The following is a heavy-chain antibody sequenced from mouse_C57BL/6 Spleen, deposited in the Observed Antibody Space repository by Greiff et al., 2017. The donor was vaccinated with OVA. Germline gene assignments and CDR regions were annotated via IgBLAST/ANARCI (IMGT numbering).Heavy chain of an antibody. CDR3: TRDHGGYYVGATDY. D-gene: IGHD2-3*01. J-gene: IGHJ4*01. Sequence: EVQLVESGEGLVKPGGSLKLSCAASGFTFSSYAMSWVRQTPEKRLEWVAYISSGGDYIYYADTVKGRFTISRDNARNTLYLQMSSLKSEDTAMYYCTRDHGGYYVGATDYWGQVTSVIVSS. CDR2: ISSGGDYI. V-gene: IGHV5-9-1*02. CDR1: GFTFSSYA.